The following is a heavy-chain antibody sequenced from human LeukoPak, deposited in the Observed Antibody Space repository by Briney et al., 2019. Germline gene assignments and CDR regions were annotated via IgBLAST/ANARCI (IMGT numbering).Heavy chain of an antibody. J-gene: IGHJ3*02. D-gene: IGHD3-22*01. V-gene: IGHV4-4*07. CDR1: GGSISSYY. CDR3: AREVVVITPDAFDI. Sequence: SETLSLTCTVSGGSISSYYWNWIRQPAGKGLEWIGRIYTSGSTNYNPSLKSRVTMSVDTSKNQFSLKLSSVTAADTAVYYCAREVVVITPDAFDIWGQGTMVTVSS. CDR2: IYTSGST.